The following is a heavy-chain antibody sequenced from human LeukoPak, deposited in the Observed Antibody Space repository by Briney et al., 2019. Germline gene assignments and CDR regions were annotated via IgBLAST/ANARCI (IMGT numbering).Heavy chain of an antibody. Sequence: ASVKVSCKASGGTFSSYAISWVRQAPGQGLEWMGRIIPILGIANYAQKFQGRVTMTEDTSTDTAHMELSSLRSEDTAVYYCAPASMDVWGQGTTVTVSS. J-gene: IGHJ6*02. CDR3: APASMDV. CDR1: GGTFSSYA. CDR2: IIPILGIA. V-gene: IGHV1-69*04.